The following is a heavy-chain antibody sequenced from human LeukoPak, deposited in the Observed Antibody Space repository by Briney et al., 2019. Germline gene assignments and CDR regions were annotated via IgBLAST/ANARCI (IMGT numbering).Heavy chain of an antibody. CDR3: ASHSGSYLPFDY. V-gene: IGHV3-74*01. CDR2: INSYGSST. J-gene: IGHJ4*02. D-gene: IGHD1-26*01. Sequence: TGGSLRLSCAASGFTFSSYWMHWVRQAPGKGLVWVSRINSYGSSTSYADSVKGRFTISRDNAKNTLYLQMNSLRAEDTAVYYCASHSGSYLPFDYWGQGTLVTVSS. CDR1: GFTFSSYW.